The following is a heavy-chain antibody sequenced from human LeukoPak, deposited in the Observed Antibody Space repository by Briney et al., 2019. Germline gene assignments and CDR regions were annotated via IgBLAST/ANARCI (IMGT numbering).Heavy chain of an antibody. CDR1: GFTFSSYE. J-gene: IGHJ6*04. D-gene: IGHD3-10*02. V-gene: IGHV3-48*03. Sequence: GGSLRLSCAASGFTFSSYEMNWVRQAPGKGLDWVSYISSSGSTIYYADSVKGRCTISRDNAKNSLYLQMSSLRAEDTAVYYCAELGITMIGGVWGKGTTVTISS. CDR3: AELGITMIGGV. CDR2: ISSSGSTI.